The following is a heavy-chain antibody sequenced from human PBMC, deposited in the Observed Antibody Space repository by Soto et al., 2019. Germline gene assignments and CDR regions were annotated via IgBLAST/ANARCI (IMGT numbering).Heavy chain of an antibody. J-gene: IGHJ5*02. CDR2: ISGSGGST. V-gene: IGHV3-23*01. CDR3: AKDRTPYSSSSPPWFDP. CDR1: GFTFSSYA. Sequence: PGGSLRLSCAASGFTFSSYAMSWVRQAPGKGLEWVSAISGSGGSTYYADSVKGRFTISRDNSKNTLYLQMNSLRAEDTAVYYCAKDRTPYSSSSPPWFDPWGQGTLVTVSS. D-gene: IGHD6-6*01.